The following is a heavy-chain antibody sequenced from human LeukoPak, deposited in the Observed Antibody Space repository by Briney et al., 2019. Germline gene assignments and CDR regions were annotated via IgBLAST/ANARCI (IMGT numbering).Heavy chain of an antibody. CDR2: IYYSGST. Sequence: SETLSLTCTVPGGSISSYYWSWIRQPPGKGLEWIGYIYYSGSTNYNPSLKSRVTISVDTSKNQFSLKLSSVTAADTAVYYCAREDTVTTRAFDIWGQGTMVTVSS. J-gene: IGHJ3*02. CDR1: GGSISSYY. V-gene: IGHV4-59*01. CDR3: AREDTVTTRAFDI. D-gene: IGHD4-17*01.